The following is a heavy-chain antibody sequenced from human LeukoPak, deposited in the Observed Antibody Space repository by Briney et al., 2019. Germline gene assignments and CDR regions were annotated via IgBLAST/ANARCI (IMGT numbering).Heavy chain of an antibody. D-gene: IGHD3-10*01. Sequence: SQTLSLTCTVSGGSISSGTYYWSWIRQPPGKGLEWIGYIYHSGSTYYNPSLKSRVTISVDRSKNQFSLKLSSVTAADTAVYYCARAPGVRGDSVDPWGQGTLVTVSS. J-gene: IGHJ5*02. CDR3: ARAPGVRGDSVDP. CDR1: GGSISSGTYY. V-gene: IGHV4-30-2*01. CDR2: IYHSGST.